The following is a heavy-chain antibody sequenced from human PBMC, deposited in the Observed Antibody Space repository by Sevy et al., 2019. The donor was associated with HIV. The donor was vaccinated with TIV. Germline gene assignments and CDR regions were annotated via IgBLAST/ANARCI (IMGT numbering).Heavy chain of an antibody. CDR3: ASQLVMITFGGVSGGFDY. V-gene: IGHV4-38-2*02. Sequence: SETLSLTCTVSDYSISSGYYWGWIRQPPGKGLEWIGSIYHGGSTYYNPSLKSRVTISVDTSKNQFSLKLSSVTAADTAVYYCASQLVMITFGGVSGGFDYWGQGTLVTVSS. CDR2: IYHGGST. J-gene: IGHJ4*02. CDR1: DYSISSGYY. D-gene: IGHD3-16*01.